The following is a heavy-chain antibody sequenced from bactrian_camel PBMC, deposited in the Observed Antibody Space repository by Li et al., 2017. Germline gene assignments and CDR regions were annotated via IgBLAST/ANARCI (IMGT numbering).Heavy chain of an antibody. D-gene: IGHD3*01. J-gene: IGHJ4*01. CDR1: GFTFSLYA. CDR3: AADGWVERDGRCDS. Sequence: DVQLVESGGGLVQPGGSLRLSCAASGFTFSLYAMTWVRQAPGKGLEWVSTISTDGSTTLYADSVKGRLTISRDTAKNTLYLQMNNLQTDDTAVYYCAADGWVERDGRCDSLSQGTQVTVS. CDR2: ISTDGSTT. V-gene: IGHV3S31*01.